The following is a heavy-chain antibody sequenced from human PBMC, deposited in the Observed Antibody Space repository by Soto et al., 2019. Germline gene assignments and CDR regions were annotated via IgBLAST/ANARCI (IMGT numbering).Heavy chain of an antibody. CDR2: ISGSGGST. J-gene: IGHJ4*02. D-gene: IGHD3-3*01. CDR1: GFTFSSYA. Sequence: PGGSLRLSCAASGFTFSSYAMSWVRQAPGKGLEWVSAISGSGGSTYYADSVKGRFTISRDNSKNTLYLQMNSLRAEDTAVYYCAKGSHYDFWSGYYPIDYWGQGTLVTVSS. CDR3: AKGSHYDFWSGYYPIDY. V-gene: IGHV3-23*01.